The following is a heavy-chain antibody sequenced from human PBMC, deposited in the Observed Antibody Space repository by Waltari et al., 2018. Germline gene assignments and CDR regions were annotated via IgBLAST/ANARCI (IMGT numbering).Heavy chain of an antibody. Sequence: QVQLEESGGGLVKPGGSLRLSCAASGFTFSDFHMTWIRQDAGKGLEWVSYISSHSSNIYYADSVKGRFTVSRDNAKNFLYLQMNSLRADDTARYYCARGRFSSGSDYWGQGTQVTVSS. J-gene: IGHJ4*02. CDR3: ARGRFSSGSDY. V-gene: IGHV3-11*01. CDR1: GFTFSDFH. D-gene: IGHD6-19*01. CDR2: ISSHSSNI.